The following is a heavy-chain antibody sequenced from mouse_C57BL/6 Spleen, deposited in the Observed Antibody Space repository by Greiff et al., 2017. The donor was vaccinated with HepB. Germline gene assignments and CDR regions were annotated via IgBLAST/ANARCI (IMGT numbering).Heavy chain of an antibody. D-gene: IGHD1-2*01. V-gene: IGHV5-4*01. CDR1: GFTFSSYA. CDR3: ARGTTANWYFDV. CDR2: ISDGGSYT. J-gene: IGHJ1*03. Sequence: EVQRVESGGGLVKPGGSLKLSCAASGFTFSSYAMSWVRQTPEKRLEWVATISDGGSYTYYPDNVKGRFTISRDNAKNNLYLQMSHLKSEDTAMYYCARGTTANWYFDVWGTGTTVTVSS.